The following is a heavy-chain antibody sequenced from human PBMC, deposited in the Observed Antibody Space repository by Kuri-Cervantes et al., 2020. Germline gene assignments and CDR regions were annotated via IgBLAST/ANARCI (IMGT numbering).Heavy chain of an antibody. V-gene: IGHV3-33*01. J-gene: IGHJ4*02. CDR2: LWSDGNKK. CDR3: ARDAGYHYDRFDY. Sequence: GESLKISCAASGFTFAYYGMHWVRQAPGKGLEWVAVLWSDGNKKYYADSVKGRFTVSRDNSKNTLYLQMNSLGAEDTAVYYCARDAGYHYDRFDYWGQGTLVTVSS. CDR1: GFTFAYYG. D-gene: IGHD3-16*01.